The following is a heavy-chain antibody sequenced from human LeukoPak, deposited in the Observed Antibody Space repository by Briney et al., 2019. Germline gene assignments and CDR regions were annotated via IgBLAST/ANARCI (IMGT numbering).Heavy chain of an antibody. D-gene: IGHD4-23*01. CDR3: ARAPYGGKQIDY. CDR1: GFTFNNYW. Sequence: GGSLRLSCAASGFTFNNYWLTWVRQAPGKGLEWVSYISSSGSTIYYADSVKGRFTISRDNAKNSLYLQMNSLRAEDTAVYYCARAPYGGKQIDYWGQGTLVTVSS. J-gene: IGHJ4*02. V-gene: IGHV3-48*04. CDR2: ISSSGSTI.